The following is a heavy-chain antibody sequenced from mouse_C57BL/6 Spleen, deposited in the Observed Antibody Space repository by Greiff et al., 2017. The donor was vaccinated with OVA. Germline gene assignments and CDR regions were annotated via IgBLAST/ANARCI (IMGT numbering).Heavy chain of an antibody. J-gene: IGHJ2*01. CDR1: GYTFTDYN. CDR3: ARSTTVVQRDYFDY. CDR2: INPNNGGT. Sequence: EVQLQQSGPELVKPGASVKIPCKASGYTFTDYNMDWVKQSHGKSLEWIGDINPNNGGTIYNQKFKGKATLTVDKSSSTAYMERRSRTSEDTAVYYCARSTTVVQRDYFDYWGQGTTLTVSS. V-gene: IGHV1-18*01. D-gene: IGHD1-1*01.